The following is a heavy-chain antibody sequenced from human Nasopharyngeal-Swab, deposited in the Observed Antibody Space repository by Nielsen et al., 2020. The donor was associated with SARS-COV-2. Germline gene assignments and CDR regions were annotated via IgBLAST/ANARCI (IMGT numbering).Heavy chain of an antibody. CDR3: ASVFLGGHAKRPDYDILTEAYGMDV. CDR2: IYYSGST. D-gene: IGHD3-9*01. Sequence: ESLKISCTVSGGSISSYYWSWIRQPPGKGLEWIGYIYYSGSTNYNPSLKSRVTISVDTSKNQFSLKLSSVTAADTAVYYCASVFLGGHAKRPDYDILTEAYGMDVWGQGTTVTVSS. V-gene: IGHV4-59*01. J-gene: IGHJ6*02. CDR1: GGSISSYY.